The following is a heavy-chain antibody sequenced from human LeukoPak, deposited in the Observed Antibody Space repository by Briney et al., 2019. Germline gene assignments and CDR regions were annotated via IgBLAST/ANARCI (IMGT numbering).Heavy chain of an antibody. D-gene: IGHD6-13*01. Sequence: GVLRLSCAASGFTFSSYSMNWVRQAPGKGLEWVSSISSSSSYIYYADSVKGRFTISRDNAKNSLYLQMNSLRAEDTAVYYCARDQWGAAAGTDYWGQGTLVTVSS. CDR3: ARDQWGAAAGTDY. J-gene: IGHJ4*02. CDR1: GFTFSSYS. CDR2: ISSSSSYI. V-gene: IGHV3-21*01.